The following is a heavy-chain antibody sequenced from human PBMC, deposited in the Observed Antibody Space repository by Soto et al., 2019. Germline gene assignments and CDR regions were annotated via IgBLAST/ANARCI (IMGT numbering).Heavy chain of an antibody. J-gene: IGHJ4*02. Sequence: GASVKVSCKASGYTFTIYAIHWVRQAPGQSLEWMGWINAGNGNTKYSQKFQGRVTITRDTSASTAYMDLSSLRSEDTAVYYCARGLNGYLHYFDYWGQGTLVTVSS. CDR3: ARGLNGYLHYFDY. CDR2: INAGNGNT. V-gene: IGHV1-3*01. CDR1: GYTFTIYA. D-gene: IGHD5-18*01.